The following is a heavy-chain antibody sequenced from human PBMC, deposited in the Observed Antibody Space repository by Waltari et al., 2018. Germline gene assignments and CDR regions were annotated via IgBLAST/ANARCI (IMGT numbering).Heavy chain of an antibody. V-gene: IGHV3-9*01. CDR3: AKDVQSGWADSFEI. J-gene: IGHJ3*02. Sequence: NLMEAGGGLVLPGRSLRLSCAASGVDLQYFAMHWVRQSPGKGLGWVSGVSSNGGSVGYAASVKGRFNISRDNSKNIVYLQMNSLKLDDTAVYYCAKDVQSGWADSFEIWGQGTEVTVSS. D-gene: IGHD6-19*01. CDR1: GVDLQYFA. CDR2: VSSNGGSV.